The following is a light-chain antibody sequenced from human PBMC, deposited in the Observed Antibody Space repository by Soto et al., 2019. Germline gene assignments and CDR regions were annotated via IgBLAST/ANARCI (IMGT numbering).Light chain of an antibody. CDR2: GAS. V-gene: IGKV3-20*01. J-gene: IGKJ5*01. CDR1: QRVGSSY. CDR3: QKDVSSQFT. Sequence: EMALTQSPGTLSLSPGERAALSCGASQRVGSSYLAWYQQKPGQAPRLLIYGASNRATGLTDRLSGSGSGPDFTLTISRVKCGDGAVFYCQKDVSSQFTFGPGTRLEMK.